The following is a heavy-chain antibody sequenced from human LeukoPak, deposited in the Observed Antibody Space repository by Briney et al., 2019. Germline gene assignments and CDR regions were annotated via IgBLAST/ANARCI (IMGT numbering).Heavy chain of an antibody. D-gene: IGHD5-18*01. J-gene: IGHJ6*03. CDR2: IHSDGTT. Sequence: GGSLRLSCAASGFTVSDYYMSWVRQPPGKGLEWVSVIHSDGTTYYADSVKGRFTISRDNSKNTLYLQMDSLRAEDTAVYYCAREGADTAMALYYYYYMDVWGKGTTVTVSS. CDR3: AREGADTAMALYYYYYMDV. V-gene: IGHV3-53*01. CDR1: GFTVSDYY.